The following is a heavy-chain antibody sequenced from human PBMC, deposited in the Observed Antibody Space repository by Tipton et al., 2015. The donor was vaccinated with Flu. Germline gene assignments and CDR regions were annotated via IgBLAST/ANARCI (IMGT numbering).Heavy chain of an antibody. CDR3: ARVRYWGWLDY. Sequence: GSLRLSCAASGLTFSSYSMNWVRQAPGKGLEWVSSISSSSSYIYYADSVKGRFTISRDNAKNSLYLQMNSLRAEDTAVYYCARVRYWGWLDYWGQGTLVTVSS. CDR1: GLTFSSYS. J-gene: IGHJ4*02. CDR2: ISSSSSYI. V-gene: IGHV3-21*01. D-gene: IGHD2-15*01.